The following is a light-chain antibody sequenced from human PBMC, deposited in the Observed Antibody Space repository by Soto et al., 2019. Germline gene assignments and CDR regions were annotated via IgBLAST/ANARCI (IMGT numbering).Light chain of an antibody. CDR1: QTITNNY. V-gene: IGKV3-20*01. Sequence: EIVLTQSPGTLSLSPGEIATLSCRASQTITNNYLAWYQQKPGQAPRLLIYLASNRAAGIPDRFSGSGSGADFTLTINRLEPEDFAVYHCQQYGSSPWTFGQGTKVDIK. CDR2: LAS. CDR3: QQYGSSPWT. J-gene: IGKJ1*01.